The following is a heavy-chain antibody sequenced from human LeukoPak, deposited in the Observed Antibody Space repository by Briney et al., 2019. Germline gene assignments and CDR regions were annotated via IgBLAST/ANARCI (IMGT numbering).Heavy chain of an antibody. CDR1: GFTFSSYS. CDR3: ARAPNYYDSSGYHDY. Sequence: GGSLRLSCAASGFTFSSYSMNWVRQAPGKGLEWVSSISSSSSYIYYADSVKGRFTISRDNAKSSLYLQMNSLRAEDTAVYYCARAPNYYDSSGYHDYWGQGTLVTVSS. J-gene: IGHJ4*02. CDR2: ISSSSSYI. V-gene: IGHV3-21*01. D-gene: IGHD3-22*01.